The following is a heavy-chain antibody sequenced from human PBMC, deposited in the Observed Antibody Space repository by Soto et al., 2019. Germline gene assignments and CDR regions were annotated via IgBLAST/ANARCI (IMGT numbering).Heavy chain of an antibody. D-gene: IGHD5-12*01. Sequence: ASVKVSCKASGYTFTGYYMHWVRQAPGQGLEWMGWINPNSGGTNYAQKFQGWVTMTRDTSISTAYMELSRLRSDDTAVYYCARGSNEGTNLVATMGDFDYWGQGTLVTVSS. J-gene: IGHJ4*02. CDR2: INPNSGGT. CDR1: GYTFTGYY. V-gene: IGHV1-2*04. CDR3: ARGSNEGTNLVATMGDFDY.